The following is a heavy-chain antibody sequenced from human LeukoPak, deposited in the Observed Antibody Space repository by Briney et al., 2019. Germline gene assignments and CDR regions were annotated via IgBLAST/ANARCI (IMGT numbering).Heavy chain of an antibody. V-gene: IGHV4-30-2*01. J-gene: IGHJ2*01. D-gene: IGHD4-17*01. Sequence: PSETLSLTCAVSGGSISIGGYSWSWIRQPPGKGLEWIGYIYHSGSTYYNPSLKSRVTISVDRSKNQFSLKLSSVTAADTAVYYCARDGDYGDYGLWYFDLWGRGTLVTVSS. CDR2: IYHSGST. CDR3: ARDGDYGDYGLWYFDL. CDR1: GGSISIGGYS.